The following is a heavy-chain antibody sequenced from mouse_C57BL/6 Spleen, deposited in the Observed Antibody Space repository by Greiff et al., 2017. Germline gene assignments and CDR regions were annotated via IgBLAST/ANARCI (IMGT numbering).Heavy chain of an antibody. CDR1: GYTFTSYW. Sequence: QVHVKQPGAELVKPGASVKLSCKASGYTFTSYWMHWVKQRPGRGLEWIGRLDPNSGGTKYNEKFKSKATLPVDKPSSPAYMQLSSLTSADSAVYYCATYYYGTWDCWGHGTTLPVSS. D-gene: IGHD1-1*01. J-gene: IGHJ2*01. V-gene: IGHV1-72*01. CDR3: ATYYYGTWDC. CDR2: LDPNSGGT.